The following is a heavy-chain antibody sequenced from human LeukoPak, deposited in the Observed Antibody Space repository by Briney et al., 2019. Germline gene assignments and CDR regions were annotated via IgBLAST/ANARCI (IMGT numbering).Heavy chain of an antibody. CDR3: ARGNIIFGGGTAFDP. CDR2: INPNSGDT. J-gene: IGHJ5*02. CDR1: GSTFTAYY. V-gene: IGHV1-2*02. D-gene: IGHD3/OR15-3a*01. Sequence: ASVKVSCKASGSTFTAYYMHWVRQAPGQGLEWMGWINPNSGDTSYAQKFQGRVTMTGDASISTAHMELSRLRSDDTAVYYCARGNIIFGGGTAFDPWGQGTLVTVSS.